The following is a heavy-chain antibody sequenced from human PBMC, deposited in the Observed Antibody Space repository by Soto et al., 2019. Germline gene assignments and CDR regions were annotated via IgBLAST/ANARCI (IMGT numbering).Heavy chain of an antibody. CDR2: ISGSGGST. CDR1: GFTFSSDA. D-gene: IGHD5-12*01. Sequence: GGSLRLSCAASGFTFSSDAMSWVRQAPGKGLEWVSAISGSGGSTYYADSVKGRFTISRDNSKNTLYLQMNSLRAEDTAVYYCAKDRASGLHYYYGMDVWGQGTPVTVSS. V-gene: IGHV3-23*01. J-gene: IGHJ6*02. CDR3: AKDRASGLHYYYGMDV.